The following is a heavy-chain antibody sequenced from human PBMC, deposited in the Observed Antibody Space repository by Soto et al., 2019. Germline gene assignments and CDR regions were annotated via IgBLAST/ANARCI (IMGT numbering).Heavy chain of an antibody. CDR1: GYTFTSYG. D-gene: IGHD1-20*01. CDR2: ISAYNGNT. Sequence: QVQLVQSGAEVKKPGASVKVSCKASGYTFTSYGISWVRQAPGQGLEWMVWISAYNGNTNYAQKLQGRVTMTTDTTSSTAYMELRSLRSDDTAVYYCARGKYNWNKGYYGMDVWGQGTTVTVSS. CDR3: ARGKYNWNKGYYGMDV. J-gene: IGHJ6*02. V-gene: IGHV1-18*01.